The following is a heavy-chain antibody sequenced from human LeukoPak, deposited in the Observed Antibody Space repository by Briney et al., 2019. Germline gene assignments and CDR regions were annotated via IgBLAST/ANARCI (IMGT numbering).Heavy chain of an antibody. V-gene: IGHV1-2*02. CDR3: ARDREFTYYYDSRDLNAFDI. D-gene: IGHD3-22*01. Sequence: GASVKVSCKASGYTFTGYYMHWVRQAPGQGLEWMGWINPNSGGTNYAQKFQGRVTMTRDTSITTAYMELSRLRSDDTAVYYCARDREFTYYYDSRDLNAFDIWGQGTMVTVSS. CDR2: INPNSGGT. J-gene: IGHJ3*02. CDR1: GYTFTGYY.